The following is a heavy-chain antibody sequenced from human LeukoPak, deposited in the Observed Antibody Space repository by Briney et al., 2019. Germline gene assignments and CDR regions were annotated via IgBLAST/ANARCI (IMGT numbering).Heavy chain of an antibody. D-gene: IGHD3-3*01. CDR1: GFIFSAYA. CDR2: ISFDGSNK. J-gene: IGHJ6*02. V-gene: IGHV3-30-3*02. CDR3: AKMSAYYNYYTMDV. Sequence: GGSLRLSCSASGFIFSAYAMHWVRQAPGKGLEWVTLISFDGSNKYYADSVKGRFTVSRDNSKNTLYLQMNSLRAEDTAVYYCAKMSAYYNYYTMDVWGQGTTVTVSS.